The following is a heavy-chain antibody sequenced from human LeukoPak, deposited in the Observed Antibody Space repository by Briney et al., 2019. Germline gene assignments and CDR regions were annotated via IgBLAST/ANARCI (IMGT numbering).Heavy chain of an antibody. CDR1: GYTFTSYG. Sequence: ASVKVSCKASGYTFTSYGISWVRQAPGQGLEWMGWISAYNGNTNYAQKLQGRVTMTEDTSTDTAYMELSSLRSEDTAVYCCATAASMVRGDQLDYWGQGTLVTVSS. J-gene: IGHJ4*02. CDR2: ISAYNGNT. CDR3: ATAASMVRGDQLDY. V-gene: IGHV1-18*01. D-gene: IGHD3-10*01.